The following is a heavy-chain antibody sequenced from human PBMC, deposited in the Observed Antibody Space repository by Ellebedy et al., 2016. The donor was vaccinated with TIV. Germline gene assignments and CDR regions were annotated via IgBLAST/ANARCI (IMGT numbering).Heavy chain of an antibody. Sequence: GGSLRLXXAASGFTFSSYSMNWVRQAPGKGLEWVSSISSSSSYIYYADSVKGRFTISRDNAKNSLYLQMNSLRAEDTALYYCAKERGCSSTSCYHLGNAFDIWGQGTMVTVSS. CDR3: AKERGCSSTSCYHLGNAFDI. J-gene: IGHJ3*02. D-gene: IGHD2-2*01. V-gene: IGHV3-21*04. CDR1: GFTFSSYS. CDR2: ISSSSSYI.